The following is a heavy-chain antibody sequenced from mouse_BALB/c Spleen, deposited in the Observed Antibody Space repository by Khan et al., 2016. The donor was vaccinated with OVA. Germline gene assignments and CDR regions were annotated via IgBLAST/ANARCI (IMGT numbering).Heavy chain of an antibody. V-gene: IGHV2-9*02. CDR2: IWAGGST. CDR3: GRAWVITTDSVDY. J-gene: IGHJ2*01. CDR1: GFSLTSYG. D-gene: IGHD2-4*01. Sequence: QMQLEESGPGLVAPSQSLSITCTVSGFSLTSYGVHWVRQPPGKGLEWLGVIWAGGSTNYNSALLSRLSISKDNSKSQVFLKINSLQIDDTAMYYCGRAWVITTDSVDYWGQGTTLTVSS.